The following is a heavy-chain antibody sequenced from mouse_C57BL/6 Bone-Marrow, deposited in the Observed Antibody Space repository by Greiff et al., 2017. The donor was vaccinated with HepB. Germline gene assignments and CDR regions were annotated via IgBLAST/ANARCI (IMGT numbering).Heavy chain of an antibody. CDR3: ASYYYGSSYVDWYFDV. V-gene: IGHV7-3*01. D-gene: IGHD1-1*01. J-gene: IGHJ1*03. CDR1: GFTFTDYY. CDR2: IRNKANGYTT. Sequence: EVNLVESGGGLVQPGGSLSLSCAASGFTFTDYYMSWVRQPPGKALEWLGFIRNKANGYTTEYSASVKGRFTISRDNSQSILYLQMNALRAEDSATYYCASYYYGSSYVDWYFDVWGTGTTVTVSS.